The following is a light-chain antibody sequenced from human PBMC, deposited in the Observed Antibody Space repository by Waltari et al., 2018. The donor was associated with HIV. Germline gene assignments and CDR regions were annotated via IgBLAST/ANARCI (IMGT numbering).Light chain of an antibody. CDR2: EVS. Sequence: QSALTQPPSASGSPGQSVTISCTGTRRDVGGYNYVPWYQQHPGKAPKLMIYEVSKRPSGVPDRFSGSKSGNTASLTVSGLQAEDEADYYCSSYAGSNNFGVFGTGTKVTVL. CDR1: RRDVGGYNY. V-gene: IGLV2-8*01. J-gene: IGLJ1*01. CDR3: SSYAGSNNFGV.